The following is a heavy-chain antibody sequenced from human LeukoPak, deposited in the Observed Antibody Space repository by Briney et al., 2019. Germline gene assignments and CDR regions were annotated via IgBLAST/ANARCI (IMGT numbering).Heavy chain of an antibody. Sequence: GESLKISCKGSGYSFPSYWIAWVRQLPGKGLEWMGIMYPGDSDTRYSPSFQGQVTISADKSISTACLQWSSLKASDTAMYYCARGVNYNDRSGYDYWGQGTLVTVSS. J-gene: IGHJ4*02. D-gene: IGHD3-22*01. CDR3: ARGVNYNDRSGYDY. CDR2: MYPGDSDT. CDR1: GYSFPSYW. V-gene: IGHV5-51*01.